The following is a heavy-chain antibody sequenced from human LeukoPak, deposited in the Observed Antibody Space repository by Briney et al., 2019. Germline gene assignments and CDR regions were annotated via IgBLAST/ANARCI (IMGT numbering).Heavy chain of an antibody. CDR1: GSTFSSYW. D-gene: IGHD4-11*01. CDR3: ASHRLTYSNYFDY. Sequence: GGSLRLSCAASGSTFSSYWMSWVRQAPGKGLEWVANIKQDGSEKYYVDSVKGRFTISRDNAKNSLYLQMNSLRAEDTAVYYCASHRLTYSNYFDYWGQGTLVTVSS. V-gene: IGHV3-7*01. CDR2: IKQDGSEK. J-gene: IGHJ4*02.